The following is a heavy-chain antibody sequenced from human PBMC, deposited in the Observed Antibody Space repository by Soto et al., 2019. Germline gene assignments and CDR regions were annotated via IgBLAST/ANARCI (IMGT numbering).Heavy chain of an antibody. Sequence: ASVKVSCKASGYTFAVSYIHWMRQAPGQGFEWMGWFNPNTGATHYAQKFQGRVTMTRDTSISTAYMELSRLRSDDTAVYYCEKEQRFCSGGSSAIDFWGQGTLVTVSS. J-gene: IGHJ4*02. CDR3: EKEQRFCSGGSSAIDF. CDR2: FNPNTGAT. CDR1: GYTFAVSY. V-gene: IGHV1-2*02. D-gene: IGHD2-15*01.